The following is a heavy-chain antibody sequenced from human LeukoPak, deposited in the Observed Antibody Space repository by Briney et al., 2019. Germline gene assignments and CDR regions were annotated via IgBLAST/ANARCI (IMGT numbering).Heavy chain of an antibody. D-gene: IGHD3-9*01. CDR3: ARDMAYYDILTGYYNNWFDP. J-gene: IGHJ5*02. V-gene: IGHV3-48*02. Sequence: PGGSLRLSCAASGFTFSSYSMNWVRQAPGKGLEWVSYISSSSSTIYYADSVKGRFTTSRDNAKNSLYLQMNSLRDEDTAVYYCARDMAYYDILTGYYNNWFDPWGQGTLVTVSS. CDR1: GFTFSSYS. CDR2: ISSSSSTI.